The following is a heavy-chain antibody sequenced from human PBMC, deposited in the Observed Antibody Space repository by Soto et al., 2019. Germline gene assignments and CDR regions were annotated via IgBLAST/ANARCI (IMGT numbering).Heavy chain of an antibody. CDR2: IYYSGST. CDR1: GASINSGGYY. CDR3: ARSYTYYYDSSGYYLDY. Sequence: PSETLSLTCTVSGASINSGGYYWSWIRQPPGKGLEWIGYIYYSGSTNYNPSLKSRVTISVDTSKNQFSLKLSSVTAADTAVYYCARSYTYYYDSSGYYLDYWGQGTLVTVSS. J-gene: IGHJ4*02. V-gene: IGHV4-61*08. D-gene: IGHD3-22*01.